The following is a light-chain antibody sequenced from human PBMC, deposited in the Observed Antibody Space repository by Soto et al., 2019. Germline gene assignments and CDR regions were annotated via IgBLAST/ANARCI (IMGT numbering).Light chain of an antibody. V-gene: IGKV2-28*01. J-gene: IGKJ1*01. Sequence: DIVMTHSPLSLPCTPVEPAXXXCXXXQTXLHNNGYNYLDWYLQKPGQSPQLLIYLGSNRASGVPGRFSGSGSGTDFTLKISRVEAEDVGVYYCMQALRTQWTFGQGTKVDI. CDR1: QTXLHNNGYNY. CDR2: LGS. CDR3: MQALRTQWT.